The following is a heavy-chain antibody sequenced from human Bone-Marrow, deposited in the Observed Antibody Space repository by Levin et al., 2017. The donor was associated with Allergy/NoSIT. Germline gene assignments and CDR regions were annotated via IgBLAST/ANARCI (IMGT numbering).Heavy chain of an antibody. D-gene: IGHD2-2*01. J-gene: IGHJ4*02. CDR2: ISGGGGDT. Sequence: PGGSLRLSCAASGFTFSSYAMSWVRQAPGKGLEWVSAISGGGGDTHYADSVKGRFTISRDNSKNTLYLQMNSLRAEDTAVYNCAKVHRSSTDCYDGARRLFDYWGQGTLVTVSA. CDR3: AKVHRSSTDCYDGARRLFDY. CDR1: GFTFSSYA. V-gene: IGHV3-23*01.